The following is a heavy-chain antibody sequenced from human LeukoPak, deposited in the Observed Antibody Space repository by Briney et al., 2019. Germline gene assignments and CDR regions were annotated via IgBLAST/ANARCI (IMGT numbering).Heavy chain of an antibody. CDR1: VGSISSSSYY. J-gene: IGHJ4*02. V-gene: IGHV4-39*02. CDR3: AREGMARGFGGNN. CDR2: IYYSGST. Sequence: SETLSLTCTVSVGSISSSSYYWGWIRQPPGKGLEWIGRIYYSGSTYYNPSLKSRVTISVDTSKNQFSLKLSSVTAADTAVYYCAREGMARGFGGNNWGQGTLVTVSS. D-gene: IGHD3-10*01.